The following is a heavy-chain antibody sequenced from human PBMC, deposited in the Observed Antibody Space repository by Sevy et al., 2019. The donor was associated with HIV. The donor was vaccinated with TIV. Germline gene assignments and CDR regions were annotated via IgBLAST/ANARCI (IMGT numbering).Heavy chain of an antibody. V-gene: IGHV3-72*01. CDR3: ATHAGIAAAGRVFDY. CDR1: GFTFSDHY. J-gene: IGHJ4*02. D-gene: IGHD6-13*01. Sequence: GGSLRLSCVASGFTFSDHYMEWVRQAPGKGLEWAGRTRNKADGYTTEYAASVKGRFTISRDESENSLYVQMNSLKAEDTAVYYCATHAGIAAAGRVFDYWGQGTLVTVSS. CDR2: TRNKADGYTT.